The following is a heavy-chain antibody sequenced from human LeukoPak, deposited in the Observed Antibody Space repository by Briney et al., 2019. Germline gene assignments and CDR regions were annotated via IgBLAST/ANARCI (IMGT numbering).Heavy chain of an antibody. CDR3: ARAASGDGYNIDY. D-gene: IGHD5-24*01. CDR1: GGTFSSYA. V-gene: IGHV1-69*13. J-gene: IGHJ4*02. Sequence: GASVKVSCTASGGTFSSYAISWVRQAPGQGLEWMGGIIPIFGTANYAQKFQGRVTITADESTSTAYMELSSLRSEDTAVYYCARAASGDGYNIDYWGQGTLVTVSS. CDR2: IIPIFGTA.